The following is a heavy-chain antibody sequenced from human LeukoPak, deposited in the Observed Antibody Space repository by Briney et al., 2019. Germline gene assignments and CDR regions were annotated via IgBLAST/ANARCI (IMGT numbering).Heavy chain of an antibody. CDR2: ISTTGSTV. V-gene: IGHV3-48*03. CDR1: RFSFGRYE. D-gene: IGHD3-22*01. Sequence: GGSLRLSCAASRFSFGRYEMNWVRQAPGKGLEWVSYISTTGSTVYYADSVEGRFTMSRDNAKNLLYLQMNSLRAEDAAVYYCAKDFPHYYESSHGMDAWGQGTTVTVSS. J-gene: IGHJ6*02. CDR3: AKDFPHYYESSHGMDA.